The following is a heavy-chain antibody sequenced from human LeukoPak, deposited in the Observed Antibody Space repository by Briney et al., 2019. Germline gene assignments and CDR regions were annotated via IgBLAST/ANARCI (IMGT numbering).Heavy chain of an antibody. J-gene: IGHJ4*02. V-gene: IGHV4-34*01. CDR2: INHSGST. D-gene: IGHD3-22*01. CDR3: ARTGYYDSF. Sequence: PSETLSLTCAVYGGSFSGYYWSWIRQPPGKGLEWIGEINHSGSTNYNPSLKSRVTISVGTSKNQSSLKLSSVTAADTAVYYCARTGYYDSFWGQGTLVTVSS. CDR1: GGSFSGYY.